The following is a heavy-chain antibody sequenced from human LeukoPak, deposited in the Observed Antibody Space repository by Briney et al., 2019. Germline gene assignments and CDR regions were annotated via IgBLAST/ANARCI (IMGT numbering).Heavy chain of an antibody. CDR3: ARGTYSGTYYAWYYFDY. CDR1: GFKFSSFS. CDR2: ISSTSSAI. Sequence: GGSLRLSCTASGFKFSSFSMNWARQAPGKGLEWLSYISSTSSAIYYADSVKGRFTISRDNAKNSLSLQMNSLRAEDTAVYYCARGTYSGTYYAWYYFDYWGQGTLVTVSS. J-gene: IGHJ4*02. V-gene: IGHV3-48*04. D-gene: IGHD1-26*01.